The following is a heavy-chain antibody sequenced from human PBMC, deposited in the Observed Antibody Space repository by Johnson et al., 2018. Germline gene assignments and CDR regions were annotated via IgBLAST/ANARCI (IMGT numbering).Heavy chain of an antibody. CDR2: ISYDGSNK. CDR3: AKSRPYYYDSADFQH. J-gene: IGHJ1*01. D-gene: IGHD3-22*01. Sequence: QVQLVQCGGGVVQPGRSLRLPCAASGFIFSSYGMHWVRQAPGTGLAWVAVISYDGSNKYYAYSVKGRFTISRDNFKNTLYLQMNNLRAEATDVYYCAKSRPYYYDSADFQHWGQGTLVTVSS. V-gene: IGHV3-30*18. CDR1: GFIFSSYG.